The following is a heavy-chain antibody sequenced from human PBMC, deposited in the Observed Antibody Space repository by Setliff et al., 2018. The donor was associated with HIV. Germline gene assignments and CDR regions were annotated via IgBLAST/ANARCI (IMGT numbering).Heavy chain of an antibody. D-gene: IGHD6-13*01. CDR2: MNPNSGNT. V-gene: IGHV1-8*02. Sequence: ASVKVSCKASGYTFTNYDINWVRQATGQGLEWMGWMNPNSGNTGYAQKFQGRVTMTRNTSISTAYTELSSLRSEDTAVYYCASNRIAAAAQFDYWGQGTLVTVSS. J-gene: IGHJ4*02. CDR3: ASNRIAAAAQFDY. CDR1: GYTFTNYD.